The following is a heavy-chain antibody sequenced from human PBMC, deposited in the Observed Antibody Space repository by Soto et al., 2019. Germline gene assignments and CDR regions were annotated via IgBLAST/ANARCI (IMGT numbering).Heavy chain of an antibody. D-gene: IGHD3-3*01. CDR1: EFTFTSYG. CDR3: ARDLRFLEWLDY. CDR2: IWYDGSNK. J-gene: IGHJ4*02. V-gene: IGHV3-33*01. Sequence: DLEESGGGVVQPGRSLTLSCVASEFTFTSYGIHWVRQAPGKGLEWVAVIWYDGSNKYYGDSVKGRFSISRDNSKNTVYLQMNSLRAEDTAVYYCARDLRFLEWLDYWGQGTLVSVSS.